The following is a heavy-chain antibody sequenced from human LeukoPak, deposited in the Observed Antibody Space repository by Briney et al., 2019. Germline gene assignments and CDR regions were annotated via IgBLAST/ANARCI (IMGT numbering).Heavy chain of an antibody. CDR1: GFTFSSYA. D-gene: IGHD3-9*01. CDR3: AKGWYYDVLTGYPGYYFDY. V-gene: IGHV3-23*01. CDR2: ISGSGGRK. J-gene: IGHJ4*02. Sequence: PGGSLRLSCAASGFTFSSYAMSWVRQAPGKGLEWVSTISGSGGRKNYAESVKGRFTISRDNSKNTVYLQMNSLRADDTALYYCAKGWYYDVLTGYPGYYFDYWGQGTLVTVSS.